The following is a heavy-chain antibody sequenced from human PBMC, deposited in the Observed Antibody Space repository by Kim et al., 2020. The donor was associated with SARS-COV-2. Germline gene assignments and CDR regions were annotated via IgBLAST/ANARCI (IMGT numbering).Heavy chain of an antibody. CDR2: IGTTGDT. CDR3: ARAVSGSYFAAYYYYGMDV. D-gene: IGHD1-26*01. J-gene: IGHJ6*02. V-gene: IGHV3-13*04. Sequence: GGSLRLSCAASGFTFSSYDIHWVRQATGKGLEWVSTIGTTGDTYYPGSVKGRFTISRENAKNSLYLKMNSLRAGDTAVYYCARAVSGSYFAAYYYYGMDVWGQGTTVTVSS. CDR1: GFTFSSYD.